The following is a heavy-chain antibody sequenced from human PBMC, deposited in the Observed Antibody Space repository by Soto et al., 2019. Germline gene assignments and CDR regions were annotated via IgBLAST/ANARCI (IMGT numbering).Heavy chain of an antibody. CDR3: ARSSGRDYVLTVWWAFDY. CDR2: IYWEDDK. D-gene: IGHD1-26*01. CDR1: GFSLRTSGVA. Sequence: QITLKESGLTLVKPTQTLTLTCSFSGFSLRTSGVAVGWIRQPPGKALEWLAVIYWEDDKRYSSSLRSRLTIPKDASKNPVALTMTNMGPADTATYYCARSSGRDYVLTVWWAFDYWGQGTLVTVSS. V-gene: IGHV2-5*02. J-gene: IGHJ4*02.